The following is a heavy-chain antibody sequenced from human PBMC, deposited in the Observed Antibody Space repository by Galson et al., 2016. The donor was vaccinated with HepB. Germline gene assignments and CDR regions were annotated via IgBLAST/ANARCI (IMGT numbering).Heavy chain of an antibody. D-gene: IGHD1-26*01. Sequence: SLRLSCAASGFTFSGSAMHWVRQASGKGLEWVGRIRSKANSHATAYAASVKGRFIISRDDSKNTAYLQMNSLKTEDTAVYYCTRPREEGATRVDYWGQGTLVTVSS. CDR3: TRPREEGATRVDY. J-gene: IGHJ4*02. CDR1: GFTFSGSA. V-gene: IGHV3-73*01. CDR2: IRSKANSHAT.